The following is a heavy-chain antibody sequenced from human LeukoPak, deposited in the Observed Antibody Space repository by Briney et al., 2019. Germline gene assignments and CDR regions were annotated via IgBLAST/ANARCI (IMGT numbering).Heavy chain of an antibody. J-gene: IGHJ4*02. CDR1: GDSINSYF. Sequence: SETLSLTCAVPGDSINSYFWSWIRQRQPPGIELNGYVQNGVQTNYNTSMKSRVTISGDTSKIQLSLKLTSVTAADTAVYYWAATIKRDYGGTNLDYWGQGTLVTVSS. CDR2: VQNGVQT. V-gene: IGHV4-59*01. CDR3: AATIKRDYGGTNLDY. D-gene: IGHD4/OR15-4a*01.